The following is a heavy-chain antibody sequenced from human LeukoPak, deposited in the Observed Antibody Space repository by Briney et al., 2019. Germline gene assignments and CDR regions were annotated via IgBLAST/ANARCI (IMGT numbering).Heavy chain of an antibody. J-gene: IGHJ3*02. CDR3: AGLEVTDTNAFDI. V-gene: IGHV4-39*01. CDR1: GGSISSSSYC. CDR2: VYYSGTT. Sequence: PSETLSLTCTVSGGSISSSSYCWGWIRQPPGKGLEWIGSVYYSGTTYFNPSLKSRVTISVDTSKNQFSLKLSSVTAADTAVYYCAGLEVTDTNAFDIWGRGTMVTVSS. D-gene: IGHD2-21*02.